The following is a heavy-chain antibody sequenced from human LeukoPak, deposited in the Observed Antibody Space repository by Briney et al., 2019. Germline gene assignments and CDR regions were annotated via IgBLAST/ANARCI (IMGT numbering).Heavy chain of an antibody. CDR1: GFSLSTSGVG. CDR3: AHRKKQLYFDY. D-gene: IGHD6-13*01. J-gene: IGHJ4*02. V-gene: IGHV2-5*01. CDR2: IYWNDEK. Sequence: SGPTLVKPTQTLTLTCTFSGFSLSTSGVGVGWIREPPGKALEWLALIYWNDEKRYSPSLKRRLTITNDTSENQVVLTMTHMDPVDTATYYCAHRKKQLYFDYWGQGTLVTVSS.